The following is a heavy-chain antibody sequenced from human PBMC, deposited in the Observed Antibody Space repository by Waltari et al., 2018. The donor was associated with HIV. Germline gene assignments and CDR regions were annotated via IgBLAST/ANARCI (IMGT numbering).Heavy chain of an antibody. Sequence: EVQLVESGGGLVKPGGSLRLSCAASGFTFRSYSMNWVRQAPGKGLEWVSSISSSSSYIYYADSVKGRFTISRDNAKNSLYLQMNSLRAEDTAVYYCARDSIDVDTAMVPFDYWGQGTLVTVSS. J-gene: IGHJ4*02. CDR3: ARDSIDVDTAMVPFDY. D-gene: IGHD5-18*01. V-gene: IGHV3-21*01. CDR2: ISSSSSYI. CDR1: GFTFRSYS.